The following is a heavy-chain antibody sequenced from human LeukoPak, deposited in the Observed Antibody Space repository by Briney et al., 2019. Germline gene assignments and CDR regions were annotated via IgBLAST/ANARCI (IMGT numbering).Heavy chain of an antibody. Sequence: GGSLRLSCAASGFTFSDYYMNWIRQAPGKGLEWISYISSGAKTIYSADSAKGRFIISRDNSKNSVSLQMNNLRAEDTAIYYCARGGGGYYRLVRHFDQWGRGTPVTVSS. V-gene: IGHV3-11*04. CDR2: ISSGAKTI. CDR1: GFTFSDYY. CDR3: ARGGGGYYRLVRHFDQ. J-gene: IGHJ2*01. D-gene: IGHD1-26*01.